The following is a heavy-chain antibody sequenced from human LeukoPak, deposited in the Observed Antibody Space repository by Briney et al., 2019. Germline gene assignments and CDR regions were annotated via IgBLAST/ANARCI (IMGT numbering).Heavy chain of an antibody. V-gene: IGHV3-30-3*01. Sequence: GGSLRLSCAASGFTFSSYAMHWVRQAPGKGLEWVAVISYDGSNKYYADSVKGRFTISRDNSKNTLYLQMNSLRAEDTAVYYCARGSIVGARGLDDYWGQGTLVTVSS. D-gene: IGHD1-26*01. CDR1: GFTFSSYA. J-gene: IGHJ4*02. CDR2: ISYDGSNK. CDR3: ARGSIVGARGLDDY.